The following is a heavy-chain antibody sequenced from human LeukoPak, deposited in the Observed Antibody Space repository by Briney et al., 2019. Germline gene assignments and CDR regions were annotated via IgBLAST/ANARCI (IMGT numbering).Heavy chain of an antibody. CDR3: AREVLRFLEEPYYMDV. D-gene: IGHD3-3*01. V-gene: IGHV4-39*02. J-gene: IGHJ6*03. Sequence: SEILSLTCTVSGGSISSSSYYWGWIRQPPGKGLEWIGSIYYSGSTYYNPSLKSRVTISVDTSKNQFSLKLSSVTAADTAVYYCAREVLRFLEEPYYMDVWGKGTTVTVSS. CDR1: GGSISSSSYY. CDR2: IYYSGST.